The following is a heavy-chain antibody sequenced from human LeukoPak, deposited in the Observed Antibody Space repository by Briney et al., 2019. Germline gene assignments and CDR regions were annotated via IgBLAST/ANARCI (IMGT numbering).Heavy chain of an antibody. Sequence: SDTLSLTRTLSRGSLHKYYWSLIRQPPGKGREGIGYIYYSRRTNYNPCLKPRVTISVDKSKNQVSLKLSSVTAADTAVYYCARFDTLWYSSTSCMGYWGQGPLVTVSS. CDR3: ARFDTLWYSSTSCMGY. CDR1: RGSLHKYY. J-gene: IGHJ4*02. V-gene: IGHV4-59*07. D-gene: IGHD6-13*01. CDR2: IYYSRRT.